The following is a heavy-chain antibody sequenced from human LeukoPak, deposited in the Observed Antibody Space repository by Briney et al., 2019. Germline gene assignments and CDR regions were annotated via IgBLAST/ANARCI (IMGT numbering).Heavy chain of an antibody. CDR2: ISSSGSAI. CDR1: GFPLSSYS. J-gene: IGHJ4*02. D-gene: IGHD2-15*01. V-gene: IGHV3-48*01. CDR3: VRVKGSYFDY. Sequence: GGSPRLSCAASGFPLSSYSINWVRQAPGKGLEWVSYISSSGSAIYYVDSVKGRFTVSRDNAKNSLFLQMNSPRAEDTAVYYCVRVKGSYFDYWGQGALVTVSS.